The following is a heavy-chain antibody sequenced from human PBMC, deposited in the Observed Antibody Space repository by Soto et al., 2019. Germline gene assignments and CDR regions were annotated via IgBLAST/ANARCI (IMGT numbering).Heavy chain of an antibody. D-gene: IGHD6-6*01. CDR1: GGSFSGYY. V-gene: IGHV4-34*01. CDR3: ARCIAARPGDDY. J-gene: IGHJ4*02. Sequence: QVQLQQWGAGLLKPSETLSLTCAVYGGSFSGYYWSWIRQPPGKGLEWIGEINHSGSTNYNPSLKRRVTISVDTSKNQFSLKLSSVTGADTAVYYCARCIAARPGDDYWGQGTLVTVSS. CDR2: INHSGST.